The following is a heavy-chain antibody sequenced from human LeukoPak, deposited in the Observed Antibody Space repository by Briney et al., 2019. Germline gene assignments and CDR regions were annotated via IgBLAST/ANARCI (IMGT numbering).Heavy chain of an antibody. CDR2: ASYDGSSE. Sequence: PGRSLRLSCAASGFTFSSYSIHWVRQAPGKGLEWVAVASYDGSSENYADSVKGRFTISRDNSKNTLYLQMNSLRAEDTAVYYCARDRVLYFYYGMDVWGQGTTVTVSS. V-gene: IGHV3-30-3*01. CDR3: ARDRVLYFYYGMDV. CDR1: GFTFSSYS. J-gene: IGHJ6*02. D-gene: IGHD2-21*01.